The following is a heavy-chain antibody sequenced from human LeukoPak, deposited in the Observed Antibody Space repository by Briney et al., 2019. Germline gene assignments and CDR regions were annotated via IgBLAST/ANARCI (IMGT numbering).Heavy chain of an antibody. CDR1: GGSFSGYY. V-gene: IGHV4-34*01. D-gene: IGHD2-15*01. CDR3: ARGQGIVVVVAATQRVYFDY. CDR2: INHSGST. Sequence: PSETLSLTCAVYGGSFSGYYWSWIRQPPGKGLEWIGEINHSGSTNYNPSLKSRVTISVGTSKNQFSLKLSSVTAADTAVYYCARGQGIVVVVAATQRVYFDYWGQGTLVTVSS. J-gene: IGHJ4*02.